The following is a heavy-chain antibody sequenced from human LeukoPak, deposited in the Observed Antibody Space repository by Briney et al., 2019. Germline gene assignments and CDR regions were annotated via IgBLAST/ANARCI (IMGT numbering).Heavy chain of an antibody. D-gene: IGHD1-26*01. CDR2: ISYDGSNK. V-gene: IGHV3-30*03. Sequence: GGSLRLSCAASGFTFSSYGMHWVRQAPGKGLEWVAVISYDGSNKYYADSVKGRFTISRDNSKNTLYLQMNSLRAEDTAVYYCVRDEGSYYPYYYYYYMDVWGKGTTVTVSS. CDR1: GFTFSSYG. CDR3: VRDEGSYYPYYYYYYMDV. J-gene: IGHJ6*03.